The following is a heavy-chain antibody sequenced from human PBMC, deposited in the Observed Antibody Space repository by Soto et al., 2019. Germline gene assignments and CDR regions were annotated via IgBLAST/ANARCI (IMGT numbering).Heavy chain of an antibody. Sequence: EMQLVESGGGLVKPGGSLRISCAASGFTFSNYCMHWVRQTPGKGLVWVSRISTDGISTWYADSVKGRFTISRDSAKNTVYLQMSRLRAEDTAVYYCARGGRRFDYYCGMDGWGQGNTVAVSS. J-gene: IGHJ6*02. V-gene: IGHV3-74*01. CDR3: ARGGRRFDYYCGMDG. CDR2: ISTDGIST. CDR1: GFTFSNYC.